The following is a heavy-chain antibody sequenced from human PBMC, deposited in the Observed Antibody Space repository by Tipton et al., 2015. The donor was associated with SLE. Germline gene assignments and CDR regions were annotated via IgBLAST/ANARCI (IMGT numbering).Heavy chain of an antibody. D-gene: IGHD6-13*01. V-gene: IGHV4-61*01. Sequence: TLSLTCTVSGGSISSGSYYWSWIRQPPGKGLEWIGYIYYSGSTNYNPSLKSRVTISVDTSKNQFSLKLSSVTAADTAVYYCARPHIMAAAGDQAPTAFDIWGQGTMVTVSS. CDR2: IYYSGST. J-gene: IGHJ3*02. CDR3: ARPHIMAAAGDQAPTAFDI. CDR1: GGSISSGSYY.